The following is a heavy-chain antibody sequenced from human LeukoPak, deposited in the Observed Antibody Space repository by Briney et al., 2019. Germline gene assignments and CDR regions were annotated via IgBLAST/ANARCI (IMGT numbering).Heavy chain of an antibody. J-gene: IGHJ4*02. CDR3: ARAGNAYGDLIDY. CDR1: GFTFRNAG. V-gene: IGHV3-33*01. D-gene: IGHD4-17*01. CDR2: IWYDGSNK. Sequence: GGSLRLSCAVSGFTFRNAGMNWVRQAPGKGLEWVAVIWYDGSNKYYADSVKGRFTISRDNSKNTLYLQMNSLRAEDTAVYYCARAGNAYGDLIDYWGQGTLVTVSS.